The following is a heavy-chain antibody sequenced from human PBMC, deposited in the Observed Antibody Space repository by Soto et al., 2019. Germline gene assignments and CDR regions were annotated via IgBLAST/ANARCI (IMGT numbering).Heavy chain of an antibody. V-gene: IGHV3-7*01. Sequence: EVQLVESGGGLVQPGGSLRLSCAASGFTFSSYWINWVRQAPGKGLEWVANIKGDGSEKSYVDSVKGRFTISRDNAKNSLYLQMSSLRAEDTAVYHCVRGQYWAFESWGQGTLVTVSS. CDR3: VRGQYWAFES. CDR1: GFTFSSYW. D-gene: IGHD2-8*02. CDR2: IKGDGSEK. J-gene: IGHJ4*02.